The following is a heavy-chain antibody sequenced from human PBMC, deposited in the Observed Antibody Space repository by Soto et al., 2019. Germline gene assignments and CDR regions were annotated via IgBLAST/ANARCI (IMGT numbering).Heavy chain of an antibody. CDR1: GFTFSSYA. Sequence: HPGGSLRRSCAASGFTFSSYAMSWVRQAPGKGLEWVSAISGSGGSTYYADSVKGRFTISRDNSKNTLYLQMNSLRAEDTAVYYCAKDDDFCSGYYAAHPDYWGQGTLVTVSS. CDR3: AKDDDFCSGYYAAHPDY. V-gene: IGHV3-23*01. J-gene: IGHJ4*02. CDR2: ISGSGGST. D-gene: IGHD3-3*01.